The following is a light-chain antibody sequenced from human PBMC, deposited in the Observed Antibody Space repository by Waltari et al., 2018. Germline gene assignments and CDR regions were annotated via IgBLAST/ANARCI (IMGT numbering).Light chain of an antibody. V-gene: IGKV4-1*01. CDR3: QQYYNAPRT. Sequence: DIVMTQSPDSLAVSLGERATINCKSSQTLSSSSNDKPYLPWLQKKPGQPPKLLIYWASTRESGVPDRFSGSGSGTDFTLTISSLQAEDVAVYYCQQYYNAPRTFGQGTRVEIK. J-gene: IGKJ1*01. CDR2: WAS. CDR1: QTLSSSSNDKPY.